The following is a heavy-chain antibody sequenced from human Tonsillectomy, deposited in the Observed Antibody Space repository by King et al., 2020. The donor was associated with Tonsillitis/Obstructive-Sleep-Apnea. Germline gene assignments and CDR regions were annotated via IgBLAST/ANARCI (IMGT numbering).Heavy chain of an antibody. CDR2: IGSSSSYI. D-gene: IGHD4-23*01. CDR3: ARDLRSATVVTPHFGY. V-gene: IGHV3-21*01. Sequence: VQLVESGGGLVKPGGSLRLSCAASGFTFSSYSMNWVRQAPGKGLEWVSSIGSSSSYIYYADSVKGRFTISRDNAKNSLYLQMNSLRAEDTAVYYCARDLRSATVVTPHFGYWGQGTLVTVSS. J-gene: IGHJ4*02. CDR1: GFTFSSYS.